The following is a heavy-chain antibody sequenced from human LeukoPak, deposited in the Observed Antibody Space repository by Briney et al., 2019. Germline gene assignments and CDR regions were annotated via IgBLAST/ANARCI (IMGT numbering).Heavy chain of an antibody. V-gene: IGHV1-69*04. CDR3: ARDQGDWFDP. J-gene: IGHJ5*02. CDR1: GGTFSSYA. CDR2: IIPILGIA. D-gene: IGHD3-16*01. Sequence: SVKVSFKASGGTFSSYAISWVRQAPGQGLEWMGRIIPILGIANYAQKFQGRVTITADKSTSTAYMELSSLRSEDTAVYYCARDQGDWFDPWGQGTLVTDSS.